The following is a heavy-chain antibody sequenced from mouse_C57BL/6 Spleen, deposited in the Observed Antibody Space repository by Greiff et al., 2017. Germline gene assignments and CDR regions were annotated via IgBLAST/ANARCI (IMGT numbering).Heavy chain of an antibody. D-gene: IGHD4-1*01. CDR1: GYTFTSYW. J-gene: IGHJ2*01. CDR2: IYPSDSET. V-gene: IGHV1-61*01. CDR3: ARGLANWALDY. Sequence: QVQLQQPGAELVRPGSSVKLSCKASGYTFTSYWMDWVKQRPGQGLEWIGNIYPSDSETHYNQKFKDKATLTVDKSSSTAYLQLSSLTSEDSAVYYCARGLANWALDYWGQGTTLTVSS.